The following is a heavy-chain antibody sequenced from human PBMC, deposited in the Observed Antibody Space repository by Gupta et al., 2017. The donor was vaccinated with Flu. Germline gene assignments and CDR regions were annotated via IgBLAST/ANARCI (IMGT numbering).Heavy chain of an antibody. CDR3: VSISGSYRNDY. V-gene: IGHV1-2*02. Sequence: DTLTGYYLQWVRQAPGQGLEWMGWIYPNTGGTNYAQKFQGRVTMTRDTSITTVYMELSRLRSDDTAVYYCVSISGSYRNDYWGQGTLVTVSS. D-gene: IGHD1-26*01. CDR1: DTLTGYY. J-gene: IGHJ4*02. CDR2: IYPNTGGT.